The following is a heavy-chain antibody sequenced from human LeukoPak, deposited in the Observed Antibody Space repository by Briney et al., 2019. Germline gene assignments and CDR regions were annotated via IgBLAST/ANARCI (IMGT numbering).Heavy chain of an antibody. CDR3: ARRLTQYDCFDP. J-gene: IGHJ5*02. CDR1: GDSVSSNSVT. Sequence: SQTLSLTCAISGDSVSSNSVTWNWIRQSPSRGLEWLGRTYYRSTWYSDYAVSVRGRITVNPDTSKNQFSLHLNSVTPEDTAVYYCARRLTQYDCFDPWGQGILVTVSS. V-gene: IGHV6-1*01. D-gene: IGHD2-2*01. CDR2: TYYRSTWYS.